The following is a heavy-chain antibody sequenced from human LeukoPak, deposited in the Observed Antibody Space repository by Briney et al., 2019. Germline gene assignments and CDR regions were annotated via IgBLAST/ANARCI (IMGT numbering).Heavy chain of an antibody. CDR1: VYTFTNYY. Sequence: ASVKVSCKASVYTFTNYYMHWVRQARGQGLEWMGIINPSGGSTSYAQKFQDRVTMTRDTSTSTVYMELRSLRSDDTAVYYCARPQDQHVATDAFDNWGQGTMVTVSS. J-gene: IGHJ3*02. CDR3: ARPQDQHVATDAFDN. V-gene: IGHV1-46*01. D-gene: IGHD2-15*01. CDR2: INPSGGST.